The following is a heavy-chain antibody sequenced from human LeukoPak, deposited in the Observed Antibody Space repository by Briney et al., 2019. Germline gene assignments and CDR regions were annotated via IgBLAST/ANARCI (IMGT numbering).Heavy chain of an antibody. J-gene: IGHJ3*02. CDR1: GFTFSSYA. V-gene: IGHV3-23*01. Sequence: PGGSLRLSCAASGFTFSSYAMSWVRQAPGKGLEWVSAISGSGDNTYYADSVKGRFTISRDNSKNTLYLQMNSLRAEDTAVYYCARGPLVVVDDAFDIWGQGTMVTVSS. CDR3: ARGPLVVVDDAFDI. D-gene: IGHD3-22*01. CDR2: ISGSGDNT.